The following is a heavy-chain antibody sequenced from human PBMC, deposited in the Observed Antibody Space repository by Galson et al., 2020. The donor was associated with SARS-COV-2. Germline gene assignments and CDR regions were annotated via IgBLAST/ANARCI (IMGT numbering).Heavy chain of an antibody. CDR1: GFTFSNYA. V-gene: IGHV3-23*01. J-gene: IGHJ3*01. D-gene: IGHD3-3*02. Sequence: GESLKISCAGSGFTFSNYAINWVRQAPGKGLERVSGITVRSGRTYHADSVRGRFTISRDNSKNTVFMQMNSLRAEDTAVYYCAREYDSITRGAFLVWGQGTVVTVSS. CDR2: ITVRSGRT. CDR3: AREYDSITRGAFLV.